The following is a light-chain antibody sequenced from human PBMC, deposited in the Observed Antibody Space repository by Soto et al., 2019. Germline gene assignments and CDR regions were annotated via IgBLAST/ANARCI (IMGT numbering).Light chain of an antibody. V-gene: IGKV3-20*01. Sequence: EIVLTQSPGTLSLSPGERATLSCRASQSVTSNYLAWYQQKYGQAPRLLIYGASSRATGIPDRFSGSGSGTDFTLTISRLEPEDLAMYYCQQYGSSAPITFGQGTRLEIE. CDR2: GAS. CDR3: QQYGSSAPIT. CDR1: QSVTSNY. J-gene: IGKJ5*01.